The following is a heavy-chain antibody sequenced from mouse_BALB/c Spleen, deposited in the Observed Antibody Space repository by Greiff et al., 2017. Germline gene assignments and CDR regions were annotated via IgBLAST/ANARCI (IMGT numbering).Heavy chain of an antibody. D-gene: IGHD2-10*02. J-gene: IGHJ3*01. CDR1: GFTFSDYY. V-gene: IGHV5-4*02. Sequence: EVKLMESGGGLVKPGGSLKLSCAASGFTFSDYYMYWVRQTPEKRLEWVATISDGGSYTYYPDSVKGRFTISRDNAKNNLYLQMSSLKSEDTAMYYCAREVYGNYGFAYWGQGTLVTVSA. CDR3: AREVYGNYGFAY. CDR2: ISDGGSYT.